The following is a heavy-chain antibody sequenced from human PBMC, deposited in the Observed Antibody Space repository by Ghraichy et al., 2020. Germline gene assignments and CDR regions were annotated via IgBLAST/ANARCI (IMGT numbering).Heavy chain of an antibody. CDR3: AREPLYYYDRPPELQH. CDR2: INSDGSST. J-gene: IGHJ1*01. V-gene: IGHV3-74*01. D-gene: IGHD3-22*01. CDR1: GFTFSSYW. Sequence: GGSLRLSCAASGFTFSSYWMHWVRQAPGKGLVWVSRINSDGSSTSYADSVKGRFTISRDNAKNTLYLQMNSLRAEDTAVYYCAREPLYYYDRPPELQHWGQGTLVTVSS.